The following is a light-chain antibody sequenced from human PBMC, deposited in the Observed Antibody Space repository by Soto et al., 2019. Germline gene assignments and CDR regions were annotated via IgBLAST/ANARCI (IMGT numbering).Light chain of an antibody. CDR3: QQYNNGLT. CDR1: QSVSSK. V-gene: IGKV3-15*01. J-gene: IGKJ4*01. Sequence: EIVMTQSPATLSVSPGERATLSCRASQSVSSKLAWYQQKPGQAPRLLIYGASTRATGIPARFSGSGSGTEFTVTISSLQSEDFAVYYCQQYNNGLTFGGGTKVEIK. CDR2: GAS.